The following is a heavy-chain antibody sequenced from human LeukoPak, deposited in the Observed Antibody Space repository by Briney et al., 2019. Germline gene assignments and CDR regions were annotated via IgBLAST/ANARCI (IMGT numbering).Heavy chain of an antibody. Sequence: GGSLRLSCAASGFTFSDYYMNWIRQAPGKGLEWISYISSSGGNINYAGSVQGRFTISRDNSKNTLYLQMNSLRAEDTAVYYCARGFAFDCSGGSCYPPDYWGQGTLVTVSS. CDR2: ISSSGGNI. V-gene: IGHV3-11*01. CDR3: ARGFAFDCSGGSCYPPDY. D-gene: IGHD2-15*01. J-gene: IGHJ4*02. CDR1: GFTFSDYY.